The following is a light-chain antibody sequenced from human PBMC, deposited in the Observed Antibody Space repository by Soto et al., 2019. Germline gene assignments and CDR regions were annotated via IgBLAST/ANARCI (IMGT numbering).Light chain of an antibody. J-gene: IGKJ1*01. Sequence: EIVLTQSPGTLSLSPGGRATLSCRASHSVSSNYLAWYQHKPGQAPKLLIYGASSRATGIPDRFSGSGSGTDFTLTISRLEPEDFEVYYCQQYGSSLWTFGQGTKVDIK. CDR3: QQYGSSLWT. CDR1: HSVSSNY. V-gene: IGKV3-20*01. CDR2: GAS.